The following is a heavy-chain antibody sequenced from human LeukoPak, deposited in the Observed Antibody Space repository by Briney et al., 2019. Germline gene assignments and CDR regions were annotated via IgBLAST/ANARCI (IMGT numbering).Heavy chain of an antibody. CDR3: ARALPYDYVWGSYRLQDAFDI. V-gene: IGHV4-59*01. Sequence: KASETLSLTCTVSGGSISNSYWSWIRQPPGKGLEWIGYIYYSGSTNYNPSLKSRVTISVDTSKNQFSLKLSSVTAADTAVYYCARALPYDYVWGSYRLQDAFDIWGQGTMVTVSS. D-gene: IGHD3-16*02. CDR1: GGSISNSY. CDR2: IYYSGST. J-gene: IGHJ3*02.